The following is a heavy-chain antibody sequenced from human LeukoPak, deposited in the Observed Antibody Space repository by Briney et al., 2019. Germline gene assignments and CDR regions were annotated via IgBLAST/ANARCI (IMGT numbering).Heavy chain of an antibody. V-gene: IGHV3-21*01. CDR3: ARDRRASPDAFDI. CDR1: GFTFSSYS. J-gene: IGHJ3*02. Sequence: AGGSLRLSCAASGFTFSSYSMNWVRQAPGKGLEWVSSISSSSSYIYYADSVKGRFTISRDNAKNSLYLQMNSLKAEDTAVYYCARDRRASPDAFDIWGQGTMVTVSS. D-gene: IGHD2-2*01. CDR2: ISSSSSYI.